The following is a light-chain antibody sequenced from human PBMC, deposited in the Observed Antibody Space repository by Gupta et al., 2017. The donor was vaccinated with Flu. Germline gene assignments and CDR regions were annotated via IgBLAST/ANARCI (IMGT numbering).Light chain of an antibody. CDR3: QTGGTGTDVV. Sequence: KLTCTLSSGHSSYAMAWHQQQPEMGPRDSMKLRGDGRDSKGDGIPDGFSGSSSGAGHCLTISFHPEEEEADYYCQTGGTGTDVVFGGGTKLTVL. CDR1: SGHSSYA. J-gene: IGLJ2*01. V-gene: IGLV4-69*01. CDR2: LRGDGRD.